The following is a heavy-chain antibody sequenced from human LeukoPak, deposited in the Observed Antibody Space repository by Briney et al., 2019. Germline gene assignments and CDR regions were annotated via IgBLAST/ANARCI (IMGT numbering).Heavy chain of an antibody. Sequence: GGSLRLSCAASGFTFSSYWMSWVRQAPGKGLEWVANIKQDGSEKYYVDSVKGRFTISRDNAKNSLYLQMNSLRAEDTAVYYCARSQAVRGLLADYGMDVWGQGTTVTVSS. D-gene: IGHD3-10*01. J-gene: IGHJ6*02. CDR2: IKQDGSEK. CDR3: ARSQAVRGLLADYGMDV. V-gene: IGHV3-7*01. CDR1: GFTFSSYW.